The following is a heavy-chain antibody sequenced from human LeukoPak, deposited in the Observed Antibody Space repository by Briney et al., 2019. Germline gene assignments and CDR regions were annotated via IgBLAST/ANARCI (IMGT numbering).Heavy chain of an antibody. D-gene: IGHD6-19*01. CDR2: ISSSSTYT. V-gene: IGHV3-21*01. CDR3: AKSSSGWSVDS. J-gene: IGHJ4*02. CDR1: GFTFSTYI. Sequence: KTGGSLRLSCAASGFTFSTYIMNRVRQAPGKGLEWVSSISSSSTYTYYADSVKGRFTISRDNAKNSLYLQMNSLRAEDTAVYSCAKSSSGWSVDSWGQGTLVTVSS.